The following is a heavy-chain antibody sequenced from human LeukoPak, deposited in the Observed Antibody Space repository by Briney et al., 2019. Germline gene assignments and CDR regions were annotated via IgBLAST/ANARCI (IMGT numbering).Heavy chain of an antibody. CDR2: ISGSGGNT. V-gene: IGHV3-23*01. J-gene: IGHJ6*03. CDR3: GKDLSKQPLESRGGGGYYYYMDV. CDR1: RFTFGNYG. D-gene: IGHD1-1*01. Sequence: GGTLRLLCAASRFTFGNYGMSGVRQAPGKGLEWVSAISGSGGNTYYADSVKGRFTISRDISKNTLLLQMNSLRAEDTAVYYCGKDLSKQPLESRGGGGYYYYMDVWGKGTTVTISS.